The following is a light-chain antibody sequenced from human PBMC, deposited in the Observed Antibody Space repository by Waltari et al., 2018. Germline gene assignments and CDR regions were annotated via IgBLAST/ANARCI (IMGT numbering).Light chain of an antibody. CDR3: AAWDDSLNGPYV. Sequence: QSVLTQPPSASGTPGQRVTISCSGSSSNIGSNTVNWYQQHPGTAPKLLIYSNNQRPSGAPDRCSGSKSGTSASLAISGLQSEDEADYYCAAWDDSLNGPYVFGTGTKVTVL. J-gene: IGLJ1*01. CDR2: SNN. V-gene: IGLV1-44*01. CDR1: SSNIGSNT.